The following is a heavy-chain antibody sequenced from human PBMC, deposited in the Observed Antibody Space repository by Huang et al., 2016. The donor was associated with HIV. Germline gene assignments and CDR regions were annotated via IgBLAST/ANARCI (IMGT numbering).Heavy chain of an antibody. J-gene: IGHJ3*02. D-gene: IGHD1-1*01. CDR3: ARERMMSWLDDHDAFDI. V-gene: IGHV4-34*01. CDR2: INHSGST. CDR1: GGSFSGYY. Sequence: QVQLQQWGAGLLKPSETLSLTCAVYGGSFSGYYWSWIRQSPGKGLEWIGEINHSGSTNYHPSLTSRLTISVDTSKNQFSLKLSSVTAAATAVYYCARERMMSWLDDHDAFDIWGQGTMVTVSS.